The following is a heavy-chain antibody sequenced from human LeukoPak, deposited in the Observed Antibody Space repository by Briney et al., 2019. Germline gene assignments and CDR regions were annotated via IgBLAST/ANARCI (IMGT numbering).Heavy chain of an antibody. CDR3: ARGRGEGRGISMVRGVRAPSYNWFDP. V-gene: IGHV4-39*07. J-gene: IGHJ5*02. Sequence: SETLSLTCTVSGGSISSSTYYWGGIRQPPGKGLEWIGSIYYSGSTYYNPSLKSRVTISVDTSKNQFSLKLSSVTAADTAVYYCARGRGEGRGISMVRGVRAPSYNWFDPWGHGTLVTVSS. CDR1: GGSISSSTYY. CDR2: IYYSGST. D-gene: IGHD3-10*01.